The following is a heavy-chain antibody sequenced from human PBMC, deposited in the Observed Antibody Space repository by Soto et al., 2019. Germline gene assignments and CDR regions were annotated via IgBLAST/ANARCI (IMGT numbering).Heavy chain of an antibody. CDR1: GFNFRNYG. CDR3: AKDSYYISGSYGGFDP. D-gene: IGHD3-16*01. Sequence: QVQLVESGGGVVQPGRSLRLSCAASGFNFRNYGMHWIRQTPGKGLEWVAVISYDGSNKYYTDSVQGRFTISRDNSKNTLYLQMNSLRAEDTAVYYCAKDSYYISGSYGGFDPWGQGTLVTVSS. CDR2: ISYDGSNK. J-gene: IGHJ5*02. V-gene: IGHV3-30*18.